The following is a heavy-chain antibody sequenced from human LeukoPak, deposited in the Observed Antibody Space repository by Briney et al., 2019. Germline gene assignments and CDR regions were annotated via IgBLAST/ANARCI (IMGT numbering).Heavy chain of an antibody. J-gene: IGHJ4*02. CDR2: INHSGST. D-gene: IGHD3-10*01. CDR3: ARARPYYYGSGSYPLDY. Sequence: PSETLSLTCAVYGGSSSGYYWSWIRQPPGKGLEWIGEINHSGSTNYNPSLKSRVTISVDTSKNQFSLKLSSVTAADTAVYYCARARPYYYGSGSYPLDYWGQGTLVTVSS. V-gene: IGHV4-34*01. CDR1: GGSSSGYY.